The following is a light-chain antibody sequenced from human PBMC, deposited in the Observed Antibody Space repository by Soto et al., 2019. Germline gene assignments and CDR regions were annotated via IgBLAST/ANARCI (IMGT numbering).Light chain of an antibody. V-gene: IGKV1-39*01. J-gene: IGKJ4*01. CDR1: QSISSY. CDR2: AAS. CDR3: QQSYSTPLT. Sequence: DIQMTQSPSSLSASVGDRVTITCRASQSISSYLNWYQQKPGKAPKLLIYAASSLQSGVPSRFSGSGSGTGFTLSISSLQPEDCATYYCQQSYSTPLTFGRGTKVEIK.